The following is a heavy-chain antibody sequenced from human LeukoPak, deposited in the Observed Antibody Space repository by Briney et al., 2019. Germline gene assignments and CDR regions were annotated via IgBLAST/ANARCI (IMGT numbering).Heavy chain of an antibody. CDR3: ARHRVIRGWELLWTAFDI. CDR2: IYYGGST. D-gene: IGHD1-26*01. Sequence: SETLSLTCTVSGGSISSYYWSWIRQPPGKGLEWIGYIYYGGSTNYNPSLKSRVTISVDTSKNQFSLKLSSVTAADTAVYYCARHRVIRGWELLWTAFDIWGQGTMVTVSS. J-gene: IGHJ3*02. CDR1: GGSISSYY. V-gene: IGHV4-59*08.